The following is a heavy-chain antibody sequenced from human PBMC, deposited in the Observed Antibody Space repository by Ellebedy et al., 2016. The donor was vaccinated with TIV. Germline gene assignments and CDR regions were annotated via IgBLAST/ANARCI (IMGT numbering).Heavy chain of an antibody. CDR1: GFTFSTYG. CDR3: VRDGYSDTWYAKWFEP. V-gene: IGHV3-30*03. CDR2: ITPDGSYK. Sequence: GESLKISCAASGFTFSTYGMPWVRQVPGKGLEWVAVITPDGSYKTYADSVKGRFSFSRDNAKNTVDLQMKSLRPEEKAVYYCVRDGYSDTWYAKWFEPWGQGTVVMVYS. D-gene: IGHD5-12*01. J-gene: IGHJ5*02.